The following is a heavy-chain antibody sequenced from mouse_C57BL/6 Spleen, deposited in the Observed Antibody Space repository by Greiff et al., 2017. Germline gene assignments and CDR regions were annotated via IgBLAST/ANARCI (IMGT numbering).Heavy chain of an antibody. CDR2: ISYDGSN. CDR1: GYSITSGYY. CDR3: ARRTTVVAHWYFDV. Sequence: EVKLQESGPGLVKPSQSLSLTCSVTGYSITSGYYWNWIRQFPGNKLEWMGYISYDGSNNYNPSLKNRISITRDTSKNQFFLKLNSVTTEDTATYYCARRTTVVAHWYFDVWGTGTTVTVSS. J-gene: IGHJ1*03. D-gene: IGHD1-1*01. V-gene: IGHV3-6*01.